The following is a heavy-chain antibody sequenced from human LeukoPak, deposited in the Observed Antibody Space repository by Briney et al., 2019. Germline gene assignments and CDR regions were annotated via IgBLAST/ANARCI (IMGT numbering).Heavy chain of an antibody. D-gene: IGHD5-12*01. CDR3: VRELVPQSINSGYDSFHI. CDR1: GFVFSTYE. J-gene: IGHJ3*02. CDR2: ISSSDGTT. Sequence: GGSLRLSCAASGFVFSTYEMDWVRQAPGKGLEWVSYISSSDGTTYYADSVKGRFTISRDNAKNSLSLQMNSLSAEDTAVYYCVRELVPQSINSGYDSFHIWGQGTMVTVSS. V-gene: IGHV3-48*03.